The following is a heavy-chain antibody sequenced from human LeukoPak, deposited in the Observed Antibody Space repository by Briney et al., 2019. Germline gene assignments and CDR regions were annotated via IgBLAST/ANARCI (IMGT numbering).Heavy chain of an antibody. CDR2: ISYDGSNK. D-gene: IGHD1-26*01. V-gene: IGHV3-30*18. CDR1: GFTFSSYG. CDR3: AKEGALYYYYGMDV. J-gene: IGHJ6*02. Sequence: GRSLRLSCAASGFTFSSYGMHWVRQAPGKGLEWVAVISYDGSNKYYADSVKGRFTISRDNSKNTLYLQMNSLRAEDTAVYYCAKEGALYYYYGMDVWGQGTTVTVSS.